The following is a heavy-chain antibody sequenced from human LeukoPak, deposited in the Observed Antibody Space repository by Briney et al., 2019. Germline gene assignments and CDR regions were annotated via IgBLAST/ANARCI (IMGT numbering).Heavy chain of an antibody. D-gene: IGHD6-19*01. V-gene: IGHV4-61*08. Sequence: SETLSLTCAVSGGSISSGGYYWSWIRQPPGKGLEWIGYIYYSGSTNYNPSLKSRVTISVDTSKNQFSLKLSSVTAADTAVYYCAREERPPRISSGWCYYWGQGTLVTVSS. CDR3: AREERPPRISSGWCYY. J-gene: IGHJ4*02. CDR2: IYYSGST. CDR1: GGSISSGGYY.